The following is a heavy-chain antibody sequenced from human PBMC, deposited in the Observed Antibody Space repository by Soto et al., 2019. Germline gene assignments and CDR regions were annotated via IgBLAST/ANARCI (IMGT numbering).Heavy chain of an antibody. D-gene: IGHD2-8*01. V-gene: IGHV1-69*13. CDR3: ARSYPYCTNGVCYTFWFDP. CDR2: IIPIFGTA. Sequence: GASVKVSCKASGGTFSSYAISWVRQAPGQGLEWMGGIIPIFGTANYAQKFQGRVTITADESTSTAYMELSSLRSEDTAVYYCARSYPYCTNGVCYTFWFDPWGQGTLVTVSS. CDR1: GGTFSSYA. J-gene: IGHJ5*02.